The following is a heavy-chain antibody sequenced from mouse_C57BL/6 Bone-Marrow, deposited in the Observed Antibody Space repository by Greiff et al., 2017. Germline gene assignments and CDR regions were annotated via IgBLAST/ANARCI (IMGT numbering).Heavy chain of an antibody. CDR3: ARRWDLLWLRRDYYAMDY. CDR1: GYTFTDYY. CDR2: INPYNGGT. D-gene: IGHD2-2*01. J-gene: IGHJ4*01. V-gene: IGHV1-19*01. Sequence: VQLQQSGPVLVKPGASVKMSCKASGYTFTDYYMNWVKQSHGKSLEWIGVINPYNGGTSYNQKFKGKATLTVDKSSSTAYMELNSLTSEDSAVYYCARRWDLLWLRRDYYAMDYWGQGTSVTVSS.